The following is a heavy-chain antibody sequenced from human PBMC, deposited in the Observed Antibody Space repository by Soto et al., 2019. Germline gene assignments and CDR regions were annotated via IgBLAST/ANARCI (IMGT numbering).Heavy chain of an antibody. V-gene: IGHV3-49*03. CDR3: TRDPLVYCSSTSCPKYFDY. J-gene: IGHJ4*02. Sequence: GGSLRLSCTASGFTFGDYAMSWFRQAPGKGLEWVGFIRSKAYGGTTEYAASVKGRFTISRDDSKSIAYLQMNSLKTEDTAVYYCTRDPLVYCSSTSCPKYFDYWGQGTLVTVSS. CDR2: IRSKAYGGTT. CDR1: GFTFGDYA. D-gene: IGHD2-2*01.